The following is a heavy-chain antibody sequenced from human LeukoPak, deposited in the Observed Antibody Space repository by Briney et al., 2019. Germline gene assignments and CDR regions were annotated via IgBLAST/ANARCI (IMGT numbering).Heavy chain of an antibody. CDR3: AKDFTGWSRNY. CDR2: ISGSGGST. CDR1: GFTFSTYA. J-gene: IGHJ4*02. D-gene: IGHD6-19*01. V-gene: IGHV3-23*01. Sequence: GGSLRLSCAASGFTFSTYAMTWVRQAPGKGLEWVSGISGSGGSTYYADSVKGRFTISRDNSQNTLYLQMNSLRAEDTAVYYCAKDFTGWSRNYWGQGTLVTVSS.